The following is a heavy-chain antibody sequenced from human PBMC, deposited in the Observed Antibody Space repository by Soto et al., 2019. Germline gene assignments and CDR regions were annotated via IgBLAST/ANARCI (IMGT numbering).Heavy chain of an antibody. CDR1: GFTFSSYG. CDR3: ARIDSSGWSGGY. D-gene: IGHD6-19*01. V-gene: IGHV3-33*01. J-gene: IGHJ4*02. Sequence: GGSLRLSCAASGFTFSSYGMHWVRQAPGKGLEWVAVIWYDGSNKYYADSVKGRLTISRDNSKNTLYLQMNSLRAEDTAVYYCARIDSSGWSGGYWGQGTLVTVSS. CDR2: IWYDGSNK.